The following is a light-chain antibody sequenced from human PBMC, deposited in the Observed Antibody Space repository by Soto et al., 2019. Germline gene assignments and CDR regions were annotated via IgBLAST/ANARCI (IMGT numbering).Light chain of an antibody. Sequence: QSVLTQPASVSGSPGQPSPIPCTGTTSDIGFYDYVSWYQQYPGKAPKLLIYGVTIRPSGISNRFSGSKSGSTASLTISGLRGEDEADYYCSSYSTSYFYFFGSGTKVTVL. V-gene: IGLV2-14*01. CDR3: SSYSTSYFYF. CDR1: TSDIGFYDY. CDR2: GVT. J-gene: IGLJ1*01.